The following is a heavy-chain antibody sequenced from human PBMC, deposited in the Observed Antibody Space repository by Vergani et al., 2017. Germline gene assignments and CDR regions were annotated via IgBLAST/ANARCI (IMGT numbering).Heavy chain of an antibody. D-gene: IGHD2-2*01. V-gene: IGHV1-69*12. Sequence: QVQVVQSGAEVKKPGSSVKVSCKASGGIFNDYGFSWLRQAPGQGLEWMGGTIPAFGSINYAQKFQDRVSMIADASTRTVYMELRSLRAEDTAVYYCVSGELYARDHYGVDVWGRGTTVTVSS. CDR1: GGIFNDYG. J-gene: IGHJ6*02. CDR2: TIPAFGSI. CDR3: VSGELYARDHYGVDV.